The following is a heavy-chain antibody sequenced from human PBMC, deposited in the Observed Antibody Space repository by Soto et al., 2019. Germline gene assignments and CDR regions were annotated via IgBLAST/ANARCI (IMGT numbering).Heavy chain of an antibody. CDR3: ATSSVSRLLNHWYFDL. CDR1: GGSISSGGYY. V-gene: IGHV4-31*03. CDR2: IYYSGST. J-gene: IGHJ2*01. D-gene: IGHD2-8*01. Sequence: QVQLQESGPGLVKPSQTLSLTCTVSGGSISSGGYYWSWIRQHPGKGLEWIGYIYYSGSTYYNPSLKSRVTISVDTSKNQFSLSLSSVTAADTAVYYCATSSVSRLLNHWYFDLWGRGTLVTVSS.